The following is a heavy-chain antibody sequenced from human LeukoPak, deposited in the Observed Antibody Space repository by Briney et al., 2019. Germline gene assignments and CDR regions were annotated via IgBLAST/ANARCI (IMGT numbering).Heavy chain of an antibody. CDR1: GFTFSSYS. CDR2: ITSSSTYI. V-gene: IGHV3-21*04. Sequence: GGSLRLSCAASGFTFSSYSMHWVRQAPGKGLEWVSSITSSSTYIYYADSVEGRFTISRDNSKNTLYLQMNSLRAEDTAVYYCARRAGAYSHPYDYWGQGTLVTVSS. D-gene: IGHD4/OR15-4a*01. J-gene: IGHJ4*02. CDR3: ARRAGAYSHPYDY.